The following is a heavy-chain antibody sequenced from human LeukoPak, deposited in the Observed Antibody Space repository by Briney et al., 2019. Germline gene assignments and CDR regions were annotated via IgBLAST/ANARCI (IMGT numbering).Heavy chain of an antibody. Sequence: GGSLRLSCAASGFTFSRYEMNWVRQAPGKGLEWVSYISRSGDTIYFADSVKGRFTISRDSAKNSLYLQMNSLRAEDTAVYYCARRWGAESYYDYWGQGTLVTVSS. CDR1: GFTFSRYE. CDR3: ARRWGAESYYDY. D-gene: IGHD4-23*01. J-gene: IGHJ4*02. CDR2: ISRSGDTI. V-gene: IGHV3-48*03.